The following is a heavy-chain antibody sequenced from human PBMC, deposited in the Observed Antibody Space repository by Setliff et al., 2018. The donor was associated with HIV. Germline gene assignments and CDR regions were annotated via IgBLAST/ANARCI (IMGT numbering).Heavy chain of an antibody. D-gene: IGHD3-22*01. CDR1: GYIFIDYY. Sequence: ASVKVSCKASGYIFIDYYMHWVRQAPGQGLEWMGIIYPSGGSTSYAQKFQGRVTITRDTSASTAYMELSSLTSQDTAVYYCARHDDYDSSGYYNLYYFDYWGQGTLVTVSS. CDR3: ARHDDYDSSGYYNLYYFDY. J-gene: IGHJ4*02. V-gene: IGHV1-46*01. CDR2: IYPSGGST.